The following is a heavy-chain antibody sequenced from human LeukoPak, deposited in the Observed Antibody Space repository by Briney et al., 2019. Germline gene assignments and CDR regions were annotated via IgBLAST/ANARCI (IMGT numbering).Heavy chain of an antibody. CDR1: GYTFTSYA. CDR3: ARERDGIFGVVNWFDP. J-gene: IGHJ5*02. CDR2: INAGNGNT. D-gene: IGHD3-3*01. Sequence: ASVKVSCRASGYTFTSYAMHWVRQAPGQRLEWMGWINAGNGNTKYSQKFQGRVTITRDTSASTAYMELSGLRSEDTAVYCCARERDGIFGVVNWFDPWGQGTLVTVSS. V-gene: IGHV1-3*01.